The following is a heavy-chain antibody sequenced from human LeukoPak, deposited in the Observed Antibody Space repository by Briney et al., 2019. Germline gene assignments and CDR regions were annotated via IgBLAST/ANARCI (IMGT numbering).Heavy chain of an antibody. V-gene: IGHV4-39*01. J-gene: IGHJ4*02. CDR3: ARNGYGYDSSCYPLLEYFDY. CDR2: MCYSGST. CDR1: GGSISSTNYC. Sequence: SETLSLTCTVSGGSISSTNYCWGWIRQPPGKGLEWIGSMCYSGSTFYNPSLKSRVTLSVDTSKNQFSLKLSSVTAADTAVYYCARNGYGYDSSCYPLLEYFDYWGQGTLVTVSS. D-gene: IGHD3-22*01.